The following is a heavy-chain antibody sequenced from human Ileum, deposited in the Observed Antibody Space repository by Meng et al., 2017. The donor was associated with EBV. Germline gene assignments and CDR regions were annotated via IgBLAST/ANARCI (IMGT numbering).Heavy chain of an antibody. Sequence: RPASGPGMVKPTETLPRHSGVSGGSFSSRNYFWGWIRQPPGKALEWIASIYYSGTTYYNPSLQSRVSISVDKSKNQVSLNMTSMTAADAAVYYCASRELAPFDYWGQGTLVTVSS. D-gene: IGHD1-26*01. CDR2: IYYSGTT. J-gene: IGHJ4*02. V-gene: IGHV4-39*07. CDR3: ASRELAPFDY. CDR1: GGSFSSRNYF.